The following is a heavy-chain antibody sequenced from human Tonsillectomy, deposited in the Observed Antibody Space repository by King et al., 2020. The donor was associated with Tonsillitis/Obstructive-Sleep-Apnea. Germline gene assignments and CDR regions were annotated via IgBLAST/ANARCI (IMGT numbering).Heavy chain of an antibody. CDR3: LNKGCRSGGGC. CDR1: GLTLSNYW. V-gene: IGHV3-7*02. D-gene: IGHD6-19*01. J-gene: IGHJ4*02. CDR2: IKEDGSDK. Sequence: VQLVESGGGLVQPGGALRLSCAASGLTLSNYWMAWVRQAPGEGLELVVNIKEDGSDKYFVDSVKGRFTISRDNAKNSLFLEMNSLRVEDTAVYYCLNKGCRSGGGCWGLGTLVTVSS.